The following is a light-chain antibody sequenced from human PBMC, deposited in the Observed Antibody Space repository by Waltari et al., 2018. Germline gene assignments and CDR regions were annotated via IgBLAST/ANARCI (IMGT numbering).Light chain of an antibody. CDR3: LQFDSFLMFS. CDR1: QSLLHSNGYKY. V-gene: IGKV2-28*01. CDR2: LGS. Sequence: DIVMTQSPLSLPVTPGEPATISCRSSQSLLHSNGYKYVDWYLQKPGQSPQLLFYLGSYRASGVPDRFSGIGSGTDFTLTINNLQAEDVAVYYCLQFDSFLMFSFGQGTKLEI. J-gene: IGKJ2*01.